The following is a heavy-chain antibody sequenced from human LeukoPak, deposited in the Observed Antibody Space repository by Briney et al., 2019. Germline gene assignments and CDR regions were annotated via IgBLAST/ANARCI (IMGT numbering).Heavy chain of an antibody. D-gene: IGHD6-19*01. J-gene: IGHJ6*02. CDR1: GYTFTSYY. Sequence: GASVKVSCKASGYTFTSYYMHWVRQAPGQGLEWMGIINPSGGSTSYAQKFQGRVTMTRDTSTSTVYMELSSLRSEDTAVYYCAREGGLAVAGKVYYYGMDVWGQGTTVTVSS. V-gene: IGHV1-46*01. CDR3: AREGGLAVAGKVYYYGMDV. CDR2: INPSGGST.